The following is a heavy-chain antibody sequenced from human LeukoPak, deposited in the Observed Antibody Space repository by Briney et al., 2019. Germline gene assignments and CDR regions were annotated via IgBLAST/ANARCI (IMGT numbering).Heavy chain of an antibody. D-gene: IGHD3-22*01. V-gene: IGHV3-30-3*01. CDR3: ARERVYDSSGYYYVYDFDY. Sequence: GGSLRLSCAASGFTFSSYAMHWVRQAPGKGLEWVAVISYDGSNKYYADSVKGRFTISRDNSKNTLYLQMNSLRAEDTAVYYCARERVYDSSGYYYVYDFDYWGQGTLVTVSS. J-gene: IGHJ4*02. CDR1: GFTFSSYA. CDR2: ISYDGSNK.